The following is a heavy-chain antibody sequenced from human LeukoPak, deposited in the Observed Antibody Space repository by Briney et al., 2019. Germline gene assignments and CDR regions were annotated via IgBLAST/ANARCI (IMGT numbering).Heavy chain of an antibody. V-gene: IGHV3-21*01. Sequence: GGSLRLSCAASELTFSGYWMNWVRQAPGKGLEWVSSISSSSYIYYADSVKGRFTISRDNAKNSLYLQMNSLRAEDTAVYYCARHMGATTSGPFDYWGQGTLVTVSS. J-gene: IGHJ4*02. D-gene: IGHD1-26*01. CDR2: ISSSSYI. CDR1: ELTFSGYW. CDR3: ARHMGATTSGPFDY.